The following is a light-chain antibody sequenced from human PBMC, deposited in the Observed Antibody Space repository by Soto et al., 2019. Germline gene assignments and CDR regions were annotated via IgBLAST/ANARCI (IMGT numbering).Light chain of an antibody. V-gene: IGLV2-14*01. CDR3: SSSTSTTTLL. CDR2: EVN. CDR1: SSDVGGYNY. Sequence: QFALTQPASVSGSLGQSITFSCTGTSSDVGGYNYVSWYQQHPGKAPKLMLYEVNSRPSGVSSRFSGSKSGNTASLTISGLQAEDEAEYYCSSSTSTTTLLFGGGTKLTVL. J-gene: IGLJ2*01.